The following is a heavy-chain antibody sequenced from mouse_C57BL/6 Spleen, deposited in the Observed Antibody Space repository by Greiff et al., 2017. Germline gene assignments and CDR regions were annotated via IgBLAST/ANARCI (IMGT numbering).Heavy chain of an antibody. CDR2: IWSDGST. J-gene: IGHJ4*01. Sequence: VQGVESGPGLVAPSQSLSITCTVSGFSLTSYGVHWVRQPPGKGLEWLVVIWSDGSTTYNSALKSRLSISKDNSKSQVFLKMNSLQTDDTAMYYCARHEDSNYFYYAMDYWGQGTSVTVAS. CDR3: ARHEDSNYFYYAMDY. V-gene: IGHV2-6-1*01. D-gene: IGHD2-5*01. CDR1: GFSLTSYG.